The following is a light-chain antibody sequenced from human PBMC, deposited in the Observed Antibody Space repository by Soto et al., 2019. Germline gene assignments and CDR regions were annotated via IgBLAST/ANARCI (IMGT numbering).Light chain of an antibody. CDR3: QQSYSTPVT. CDR2: AAS. J-gene: IGKJ1*01. CDR1: QSISSY. Sequence: DIPMTQSPSSLSASVGDRVTITCRASQSISSYLNWYQQKPGKAPKLLIYAASSLQSGVPSRFSGSGSGTDFTLTISRLQPEDFATYYCQQSYSTPVTFGQGTQVEIK. V-gene: IGKV1-39*01.